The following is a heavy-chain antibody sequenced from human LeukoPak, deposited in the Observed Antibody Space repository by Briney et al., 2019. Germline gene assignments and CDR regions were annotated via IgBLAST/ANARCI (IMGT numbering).Heavy chain of an antibody. CDR1: GFTFSSYG. J-gene: IGHJ5*02. CDR2: IRYDGSNK. V-gene: IGHV3-30*02. CDR3: AKDFGVVEWELLADP. Sequence: GGSLRLSCAASGFTFSSYGMHWVRQAPGKGLEWVAFIRYDGSNKYYADSVKGRFTISRDSSKNTLYLQMNSLRAEDTAVYYCAKDFGVVEWELLADPWGRGTLVTVSS. D-gene: IGHD1-26*01.